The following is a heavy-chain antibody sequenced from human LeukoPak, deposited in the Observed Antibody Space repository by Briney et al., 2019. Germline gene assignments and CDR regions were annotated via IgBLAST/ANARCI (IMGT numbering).Heavy chain of an antibody. CDR1: GGSISSYY. J-gene: IGHJ4*02. CDR3: ARVGGGYCSSTSCRPGNPLDY. CDR2: IYTSGST. D-gene: IGHD2-2*01. Sequence: PSETLSLTCTVSGGSISSYYWSWIRQPAGKGLEWIGRIYTSGSTNYNPSLKSRVTMSVDTSKNQFSLKLSSVTAADTAVYYCARVGGGYCSSTSCRPGNPLDYWGQGTLVTVSS. V-gene: IGHV4-4*07.